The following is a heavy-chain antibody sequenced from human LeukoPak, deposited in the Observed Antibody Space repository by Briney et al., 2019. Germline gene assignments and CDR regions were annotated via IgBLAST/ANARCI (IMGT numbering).Heavy chain of an antibody. J-gene: IGHJ3*02. CDR1: GFTFSNYP. CDR3: ANTARDDAFDI. Sequence: GRSLRLSCAASGFTFSNYPMSWVRQAPGKGLEWVSAISGSGGTTYYADSVKGRFTISRDNSRNTLYLQMNSLRAEDTALYYCANTARDDAFDIWGQGTMVTGSS. V-gene: IGHV3-23*01. CDR2: ISGSGGTT.